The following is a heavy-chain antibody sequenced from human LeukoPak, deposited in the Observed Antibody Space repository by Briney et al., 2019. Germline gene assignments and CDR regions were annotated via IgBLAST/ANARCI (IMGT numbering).Heavy chain of an antibody. CDR2: ISYDGSNK. V-gene: IGHV3-30-3*01. CDR3: ARGPERTGVGTRYYYDMDV. D-gene: IGHD2-8*01. Sequence: PGRSLRPSCAASGFTFSSYAMHWVSQAPGKGLEWVAVISYDGSNKYYADSVKGRFTISRDNSKNTLYLQMNSLRAEDTAVYYCARGPERTGVGTRYYYDMDVWGQGTTVTVSS. J-gene: IGHJ6*02. CDR1: GFTFSSYA.